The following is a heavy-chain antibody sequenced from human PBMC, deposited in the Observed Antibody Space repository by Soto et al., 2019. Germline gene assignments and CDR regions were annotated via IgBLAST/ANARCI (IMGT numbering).Heavy chain of an antibody. J-gene: IGHJ5*02. Sequence: PSETLSLTCTVSGGSISSYYWSWIRQPPGKGLEWIGYIYYSGSTNYNPSLKSRVTISVDTSKNQFSLKLSSVTAADTAVYYCARVSYYYGSGRYNWFDPWGQGTLVTVS. CDR1: GGSISSYY. CDR2: IYYSGST. V-gene: IGHV4-59*01. CDR3: ARVSYYYGSGRYNWFDP. D-gene: IGHD3-10*01.